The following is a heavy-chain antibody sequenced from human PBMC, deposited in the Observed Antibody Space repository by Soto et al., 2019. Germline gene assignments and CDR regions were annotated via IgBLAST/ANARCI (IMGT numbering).Heavy chain of an antibody. CDR2: ISAYDGNT. D-gene: IGHD2-21*01. CDR1: GYTFTSYG. CDR3: ARAVYSYRWFDP. Sequence: AASVKVSCKASGYTFTSYGISWVRQAPGQGLEWMGWISAYDGNTNYAQKLQGRVTMTTDTSTSTAYMELRSLRSDDTAVYYCARAVYSYRWFDPWGQGTLVTVSS. V-gene: IGHV1-18*04. J-gene: IGHJ5*02.